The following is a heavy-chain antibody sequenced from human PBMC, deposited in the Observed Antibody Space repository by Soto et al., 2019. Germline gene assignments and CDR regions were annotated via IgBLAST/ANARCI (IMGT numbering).Heavy chain of an antibody. CDR1: GDSISSYY. CDR2: ISYSGNT. J-gene: IGHJ4*02. D-gene: IGHD3-22*01. V-gene: IGHV4-59*01. Sequence: SETLSLTCTISGDSISSYYWNWIRQPPGKGLEWIAYISYSGNTNYNPSLKSRVTISADTSKNQFSPKLTSVTAADTAVYYCAGIGIGGLYYPFAYWAQGALVT. CDR3: AGIGIGGLYYPFAY.